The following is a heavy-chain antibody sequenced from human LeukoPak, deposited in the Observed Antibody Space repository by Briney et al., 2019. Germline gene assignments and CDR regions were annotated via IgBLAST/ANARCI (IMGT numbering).Heavy chain of an antibody. CDR1: GGSLSDFY. D-gene: IGHD3-22*01. CDR3: ASPSGYYSYDSFDI. J-gene: IGHJ3*02. Sequence: TSETLSLTCAVSGGSLSDFYWTWFRQFPGKGVEWIGAVHRSGATNYNTSLKRRLTISVEACKNQFFLNLTSVTAADTAVYYCASPSGYYSYDSFDIWGQGTVVTVSS. CDR2: VHRSGAT. V-gene: IGHV4-34*01.